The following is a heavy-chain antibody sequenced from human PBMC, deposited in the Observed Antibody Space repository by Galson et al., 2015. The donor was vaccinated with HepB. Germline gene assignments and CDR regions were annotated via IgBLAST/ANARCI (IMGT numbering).Heavy chain of an antibody. D-gene: IGHD2-15*01. CDR2: ISPYSRET. Sequence: SVKVSCKASGYTFSTYSITWVRQAPGQGLEWMGWISPYSRETNYARKFQGRVTMTTDTFTSTAYMELRSLRSDDTAFYYCARGALVGVVGGSQNNWFAPWGQGTLVTVSS. CDR1: GYTFSTYS. V-gene: IGHV1-18*01. CDR3: ARGALVGVVGGSQNNWFAP. J-gene: IGHJ5*02.